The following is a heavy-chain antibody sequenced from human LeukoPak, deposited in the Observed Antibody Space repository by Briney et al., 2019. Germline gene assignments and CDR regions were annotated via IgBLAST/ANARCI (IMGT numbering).Heavy chain of an antibody. D-gene: IGHD3-10*01. J-gene: IGHJ4*02. CDR3: ASQGGYGSGSYVLC. CDR1: GFTFSSYS. V-gene: IGHV3-21*01. CDR2: ISSSSSYI. Sequence: PGGSLRLSCAASGFTFSSYSMNWVRQAPGKGLEWVSSISSSSSYIYYADSVKGRFTISRDNAKNSLYLQMNSLRAEDTAVYYCASQGGYGSGSYVLCWGQGTLVTVSS.